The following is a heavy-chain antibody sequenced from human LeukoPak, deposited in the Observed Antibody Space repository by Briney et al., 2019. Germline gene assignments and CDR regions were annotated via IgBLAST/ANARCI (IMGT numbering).Heavy chain of an antibody. CDR3: AREEILTGNDAFDI. V-gene: IGHV1-18*01. CDR2: ISAYNGNT. CDR1: GYTFTSYG. D-gene: IGHD3-9*01. Sequence: ASVKVSCKASGYTFTSYGISWVRQAPGQGLEWMGWISAYNGNTNYAQKLQGRVTMTTDTSTSTAYMELRSLRSDDTAVYYCAREEILTGNDAFDIWAKGQWSPSLQ. J-gene: IGHJ3*02.